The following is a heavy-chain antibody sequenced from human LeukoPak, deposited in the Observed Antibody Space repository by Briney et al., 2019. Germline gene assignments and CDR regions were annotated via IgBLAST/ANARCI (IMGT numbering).Heavy chain of an antibody. Sequence: GGSLRLSCETSGFTFSHYGIHWVRQVPGMGLEWVAFMKYDGSKIYYAESVQGRFTISRDNSKNNLFLQMTRMRPQDTAVYYCATDGIPSATALANWGQGTLVTVSS. CDR3: ATDGIPSATALAN. D-gene: IGHD2/OR15-2a*01. CDR1: GFTFSHYG. V-gene: IGHV3-30*02. CDR2: MKYDGSKI. J-gene: IGHJ4*02.